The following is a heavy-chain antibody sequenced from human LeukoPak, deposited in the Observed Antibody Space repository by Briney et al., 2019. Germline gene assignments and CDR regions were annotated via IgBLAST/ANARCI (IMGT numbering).Heavy chain of an antibody. CDR3: ARGVRYFDL. Sequence: SETLSLTCAVYGGSFSGYYWSWSRQPPGKGLEWIGEINHSGSTNYNPSLKSRVTISVDTSKNQFSLKLSSVTAADTAVYYCARGVRYFDLWGRGTLVTVSS. CDR2: INHSGST. V-gene: IGHV4-34*01. CDR1: GGSFSGYY. J-gene: IGHJ2*01.